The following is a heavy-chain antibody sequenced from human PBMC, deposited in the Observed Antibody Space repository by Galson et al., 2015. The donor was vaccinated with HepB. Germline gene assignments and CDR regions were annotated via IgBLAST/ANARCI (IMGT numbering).Heavy chain of an antibody. CDR1: GVTFSRDT. D-gene: IGHD3-22*01. CDR3: ATVLFGSGAYWTFEI. CDR2: NSTNGATI. Sequence: LRLSRAASGVTFSRDTMSCPAPTAGHGLQRVSDNSTNGATIYHADSVKGRFTVARDNAKNTMFLQMTSLRAEDTAVYYCATVLFGSGAYWTFEICGQGTLITVSS. J-gene: IGHJ3*02. V-gene: IGHV3-48*04.